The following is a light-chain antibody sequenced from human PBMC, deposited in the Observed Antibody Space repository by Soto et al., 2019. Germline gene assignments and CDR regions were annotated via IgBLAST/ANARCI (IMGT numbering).Light chain of an antibody. CDR1: SSDVGSHNL. V-gene: IGLV2-23*02. Sequence: QSALTQPASVSGSPGQSITISCTGTSSDVGSHNLVSWYQQHPGQAPKLMIYEVTKRPLGVSTRFAASKSGNTAPLTISGLQAEDEADYYGCSYGGSRAVFGGGTQLTVL. J-gene: IGLJ7*01. CDR3: CSYGGSRAV. CDR2: EVT.